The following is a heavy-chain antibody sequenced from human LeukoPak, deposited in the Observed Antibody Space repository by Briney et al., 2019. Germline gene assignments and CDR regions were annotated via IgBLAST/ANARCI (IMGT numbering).Heavy chain of an antibody. CDR3: AKDKWQSSYFDY. CDR1: GFTFSSYG. J-gene: IGHJ4*02. Sequence: GGSLRLSCAASGFTFSSYGMHWVRQAPGKGLEWVAVISYDGSNKYYADSVKSRFTISRDNSKNTLYLQMNSLRAEDTAMYYCAKDKWQSSYFDYWGQGTLVTVSS. V-gene: IGHV3-30*18. CDR2: ISYDGSNK. D-gene: IGHD5-12*01.